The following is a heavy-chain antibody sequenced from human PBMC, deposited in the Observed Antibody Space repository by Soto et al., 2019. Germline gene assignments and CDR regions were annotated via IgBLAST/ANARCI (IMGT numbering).Heavy chain of an antibody. CDR1: GGSISSGDYY. V-gene: IGHV4-61*08. CDR2: IFYSANT. D-gene: IGHD2-15*01. Sequence: SETLSLTCTVSGGSISSGDYYWSWIRQPPGKGLEWIGNIFYSANTYYNPSLKSRVTISKDTSKNQFSLTLSSVTAADTAVYYCAREGCSGGTCYSGYNLGIDYWGQGSLVTVSS. J-gene: IGHJ4*02. CDR3: AREGCSGGTCYSGYNLGIDY.